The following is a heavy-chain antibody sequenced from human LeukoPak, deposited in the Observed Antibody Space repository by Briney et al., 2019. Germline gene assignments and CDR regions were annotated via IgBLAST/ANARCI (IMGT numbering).Heavy chain of an antibody. CDR3: ARETEQAYYYGSGSYNWFDP. D-gene: IGHD3-10*01. J-gene: IGHJ5*02. Sequence: ASVKVSCKASGYTFTNYGISWVRQAPGQGLEWMGWISAYNGNTNYAQKLQGRVTMTTDTSTSTAYMELRSLRSDDTAVYYCARETEQAYYYGSGSYNWFDPWGQGTLVTVSS. CDR2: ISAYNGNT. CDR1: GYTFTNYG. V-gene: IGHV1-18*01.